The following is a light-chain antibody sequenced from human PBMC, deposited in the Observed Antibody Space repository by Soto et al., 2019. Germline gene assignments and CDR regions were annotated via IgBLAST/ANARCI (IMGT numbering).Light chain of an antibody. CDR2: GNS. V-gene: IGLV1-40*01. CDR3: QSYDSSLSAL. J-gene: IGLJ3*02. CDR1: SSNIGAGYD. Sequence: QAVVTQPPSVSGATGQRVTISCTGGSSNIGAGYDVHWYQQLPGTAPKLFIYGNSNRPSGVPDRFSGSKSGTSASLAITGLQAEDETDYYCQSYDSSLSALFGGGTKLTV.